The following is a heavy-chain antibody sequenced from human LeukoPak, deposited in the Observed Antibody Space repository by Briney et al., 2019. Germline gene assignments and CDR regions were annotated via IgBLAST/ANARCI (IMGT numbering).Heavy chain of an antibody. CDR1: GFTFSSYS. J-gene: IGHJ6*02. CDR2: ISGSGGST. CDR3: AKRRSVVMAYYYYAMDV. D-gene: IGHD2-8*01. V-gene: IGHV3-23*01. Sequence: PGGSLRLSCAASGFTFSSYSMNWVRQAPGKGLEWVSPISGSGGSTYHADSVKGRFTISRDNSKNTLYLQMNSLRAEDTAVYYCAKRRSVVMAYYYYAMDVWGQGTTVTVSS.